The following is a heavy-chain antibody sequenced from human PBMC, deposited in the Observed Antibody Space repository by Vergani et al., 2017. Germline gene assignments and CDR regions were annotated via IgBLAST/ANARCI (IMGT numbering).Heavy chain of an antibody. CDR3: ATPQTVTTGGMEV. D-gene: IGHD4-17*01. CDR2: VDPEDGET. J-gene: IGHJ6*02. V-gene: IGHV1-69-2*01. CDR1: GYTFTDQD. Sequence: EVQLVQSGAEGKKPGETMKISCTVSGYTFTDQDMHWVKQAPGKGLAWMGLVDPEDGETIYAEKFKGRVTIAADTSTDTAHLELSSLRSEDTAVYYCATPQTVTTGGMEVWGQGTTVSVSS.